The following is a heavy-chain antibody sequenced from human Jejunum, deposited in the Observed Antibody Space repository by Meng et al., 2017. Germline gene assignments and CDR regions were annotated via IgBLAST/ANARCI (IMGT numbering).Heavy chain of an antibody. V-gene: IGHV6-1*01. Sequence: LQYVPGSGKPPQTLSPTCAPSGDNVPRSNTAWNWIRKSPSRGLEWLGRTYYTSKWNNDYAVSVRSRITINADTSKSQSSLHLNSVTPEDTAVYYCARGFWKSGFDSWGQGTLVTVSS. CDR1: GDNVPRSNTA. J-gene: IGHJ5*02. D-gene: IGHD3-3*01. CDR3: ARGFWKSGFDS. CDR2: TYYTSKWNN.